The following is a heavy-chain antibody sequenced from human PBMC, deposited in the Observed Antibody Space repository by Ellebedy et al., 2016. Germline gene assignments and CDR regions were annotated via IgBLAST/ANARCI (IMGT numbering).Heavy chain of an antibody. V-gene: IGHV1-2*02. J-gene: IGHJ6*03. Sequence: ASVKVSCXASGHTFTGYYMHWVRQAPGQGLEWMGWINPNSGGTNYAQKFQGRVTMTRDTSISTAYMELSRLRSDDTAVYYCARGWKLFYYYMDVWGKGTTVTVSS. CDR3: ARGWKLFYYYMDV. CDR1: GHTFTGYY. CDR2: INPNSGGT. D-gene: IGHD1-1*01.